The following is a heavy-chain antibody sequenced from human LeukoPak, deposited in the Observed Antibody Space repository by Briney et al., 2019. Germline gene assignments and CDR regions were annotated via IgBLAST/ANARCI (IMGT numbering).Heavy chain of an antibody. D-gene: IGHD1-26*01. Sequence: PSETLSLTCTVSGSSISNYYWSWIRQPPGKGLEWIGYIHYSGSTNYNPSLKSRLIISVDTSKNQFSLQLSSVTAADTAVYYCARHSRTYYDFDYWGQGTLVTVSS. CDR1: GSSISNYY. J-gene: IGHJ4*02. CDR2: IHYSGST. CDR3: ARHSRTYYDFDY. V-gene: IGHV4-59*08.